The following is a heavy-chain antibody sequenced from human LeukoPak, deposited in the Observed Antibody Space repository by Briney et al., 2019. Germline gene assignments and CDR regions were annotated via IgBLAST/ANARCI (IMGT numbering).Heavy chain of an antibody. D-gene: IGHD3-22*01. CDR1: GYTFTGYY. J-gene: IGHJ4*02. Sequence: ASVKVSCKASGYTFTGYYMHWVRQAPGQGLEWMGRINPNSGGTNYAQKFQGRVTMTRDTSISTAYMELSRLRSDDTAVYYSARLMYYYDSSGPIDYWGQGTLVTVSS. CDR2: INPNSGGT. CDR3: ARLMYYYDSSGPIDY. V-gene: IGHV1-2*06.